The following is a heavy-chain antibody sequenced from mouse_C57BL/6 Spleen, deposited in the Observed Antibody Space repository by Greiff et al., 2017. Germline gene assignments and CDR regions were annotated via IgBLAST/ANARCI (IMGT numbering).Heavy chain of an antibody. CDR2: IDPETGGT. J-gene: IGHJ2*01. Sequence: VQLQESGAELVRPGASVTLSCKASGYTFTDYEMHWVKQTPVHGLEWIGAIDPETGGTAYNQKFKGKAILTADKSSSTAYMELRSLTSEDSAVYDGTRSDYYGSSYGFDYWGQGTTLTVSS. CDR1: GYTFTDYE. D-gene: IGHD1-1*01. V-gene: IGHV1-15*01. CDR3: TRSDYYGSSYGFDY.